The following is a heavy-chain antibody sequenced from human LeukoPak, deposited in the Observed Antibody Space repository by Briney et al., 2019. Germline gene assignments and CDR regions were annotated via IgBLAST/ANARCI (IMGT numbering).Heavy chain of an antibody. CDR2: IIPIFGTA. CDR3: ARGGAIGGYYMDV. V-gene: IGHV1-69*05. Sequence: SVKVSCKASGGTFSSYATSWVRQAPGQGLEWMGRIIPIFGTANYAQKFQGRVTITTDESTSTAYMELSSLRSEDTAVYYCARGGAIGGYYMDVWGKGTTVTVSS. J-gene: IGHJ6*03. D-gene: IGHD2-2*02. CDR1: GGTFSSYA.